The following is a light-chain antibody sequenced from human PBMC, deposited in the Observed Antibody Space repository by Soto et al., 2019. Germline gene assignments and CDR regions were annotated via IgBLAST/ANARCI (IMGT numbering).Light chain of an antibody. CDR2: EVS. J-gene: IGLJ1*01. Sequence: QSVLTQPASVSGSPGQSITMSCTGTSSDVGGYNYVSWYQQHPGKAPKPMIYEVSNRPSGVSNRFSGSKSGNTASLTIFGLQAEDEADYYCSSYTSSTTYVFGTGTKVTVL. CDR3: SSYTSSTTYV. V-gene: IGLV2-14*01. CDR1: SSDVGGYNY.